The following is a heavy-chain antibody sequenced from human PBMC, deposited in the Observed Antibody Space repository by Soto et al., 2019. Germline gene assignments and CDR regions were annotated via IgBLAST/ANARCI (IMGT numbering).Heavy chain of an antibody. CDR3: ARAYGSGSYRHFDY. D-gene: IGHD3-10*01. V-gene: IGHV1-69*02. J-gene: IGHJ4*02. CDR2: IIPIVGKP. Sequence: QVQLVQSGAEVKKPGSSVKVSCKASGGTFSSYTFSWVRQAPGQGLEWMGRIIPIVGKPNYAQKFQGRVTITADKSTSTAYMELSRLRSEDTAVDYCARAYGSGSYRHFDYWGQGTLVTVSS. CDR1: GGTFSSYT.